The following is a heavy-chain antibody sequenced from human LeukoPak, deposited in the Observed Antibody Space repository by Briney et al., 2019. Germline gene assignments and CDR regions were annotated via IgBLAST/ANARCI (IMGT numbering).Heavy chain of an antibody. D-gene: IGHD1-14*01. CDR2: INPSGGST. J-gene: IGHJ2*01. CDR3: ARDRPGIGYFDL. V-gene: IGHV1-46*03. CDR1: GYTFTSYY. Sequence: GASVKVSCKASGYTFTSYYMHWVRQAPGQGLEWMGIINPSGGSTSYAQKFQGRVTMTRDTSTGTVYMELSSLRSEDTAVYYCARDRPGIGYFDLWGRGTLVTVSS.